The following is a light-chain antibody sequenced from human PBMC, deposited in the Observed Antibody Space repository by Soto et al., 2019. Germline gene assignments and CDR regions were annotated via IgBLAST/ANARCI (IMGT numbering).Light chain of an antibody. CDR1: QSVSSGY. V-gene: IGKV3-20*01. Sequence: EIVLTQSPGTLSLSPGERATLSCRASQSVSSGYLAWYQQKPGQAPRHLIYGASGRATGIPDRFSGSGSGTDFTLTISRLEPEDSAVYYCQQYGTSPPRTFGQGTKLEIK. CDR3: QQYGTSPPRT. CDR2: GAS. J-gene: IGKJ2*01.